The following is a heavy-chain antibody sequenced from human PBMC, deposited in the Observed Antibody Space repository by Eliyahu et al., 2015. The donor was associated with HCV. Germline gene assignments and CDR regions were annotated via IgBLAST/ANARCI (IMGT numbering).Heavy chain of an antibody. CDR2: IGTAGDT. Sequence: EVQLVESGGGLVQPGGSLXLSCAASGFTLSSYDMHWVRQATGKGLEWVSAIGTAGDTYYPGSVKGRFTISRENAKNSLYLQMNSLRAGDTAVYYCARGRVERHSTWFDPWGQGTLVTVSS. CDR3: ARGRVERHSTWFDP. V-gene: IGHV3-13*01. J-gene: IGHJ5*02. D-gene: IGHD4-11*01. CDR1: GFTLSSYD.